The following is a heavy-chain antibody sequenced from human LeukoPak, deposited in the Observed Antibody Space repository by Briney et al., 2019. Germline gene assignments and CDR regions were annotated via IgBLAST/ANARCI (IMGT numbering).Heavy chain of an antibody. J-gene: IGHJ6*03. V-gene: IGHV4-39*07. Sequence: PSETLSLTCAVSGGSISSNSYYWGWIRQPPGKGLEWIGSIYYSGSTYYNPSLKSRVTMSVDTSKNQFSLKLSSVTAADTAMYYCAREVADYGGYYYYHYMDVWGKGTTVTISS. CDR2: IYYSGST. CDR1: GGSISSNSYY. D-gene: IGHD4-23*01. CDR3: AREVADYGGYYYYHYMDV.